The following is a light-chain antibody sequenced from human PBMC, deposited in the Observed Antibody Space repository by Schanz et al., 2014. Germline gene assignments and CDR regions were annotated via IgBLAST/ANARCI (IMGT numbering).Light chain of an antibody. Sequence: QSVLTQPASVSGSPGQSITISCTGASSDDAIHNLVSWYQQLPGKAPRLLIYEVTKRPSGVPDRFSGSKSGNTASLTISGLQAEDEADYYCCSYAGTYTWEFGGGTKLTVL. J-gene: IGLJ3*02. CDR2: EVT. V-gene: IGLV2-23*02. CDR1: SSDDAIHNL. CDR3: CSYAGTYTWE.